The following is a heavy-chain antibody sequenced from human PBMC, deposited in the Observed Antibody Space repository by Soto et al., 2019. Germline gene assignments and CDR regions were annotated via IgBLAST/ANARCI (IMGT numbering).Heavy chain of an antibody. CDR1: VFTFSSYE. CDR3: ARAATNYYYYGMDV. Sequence: GGSLRLSCSASVFTFSSYEMNWCRQAPGKGLEWVSYISSSGSTIYYADSVKGRFTISRDNAKNSLYLQMNSLRAEDTAVYYCARAATNYYYYGMDVWGQGTTVTVSS. J-gene: IGHJ6*02. D-gene: IGHD5-12*01. V-gene: IGHV3-48*03. CDR2: ISSSGSTI.